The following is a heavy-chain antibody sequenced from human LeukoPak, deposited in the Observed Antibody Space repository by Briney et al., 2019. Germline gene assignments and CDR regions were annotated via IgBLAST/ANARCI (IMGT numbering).Heavy chain of an antibody. CDR2: IRYDGSNK. D-gene: IGHD6-13*01. CDR1: GFTFSSYG. V-gene: IGHV3-30*02. J-gene: IGHJ4*02. Sequence: PGGSLRLSCAASGFTFSSYGMHWVRQAPGKGLEWVAFIRYDGSNKYYADSVKGRFTISRDNSKNTLYLQMNSLRAEDTAVYYCAKGIAGPPEVDNMFDYWGQGTLVTASS. CDR3: AKGIAGPPEVDNMFDY.